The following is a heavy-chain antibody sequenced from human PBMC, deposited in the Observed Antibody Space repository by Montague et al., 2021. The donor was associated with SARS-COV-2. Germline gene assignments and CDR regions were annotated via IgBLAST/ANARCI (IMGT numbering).Heavy chain of an antibody. D-gene: IGHD3-10*01. CDR3: ARRYSGTCETFYHSMDV. V-gene: IGHV4-39*01. Sequence: SETLSLTCIVSGDSISASDYYWGWIRQPPGKGLEWIGSISDRGSATYKASLQSRLTISVDTSKNQFSLKLNFVTAADTAVYYCARRYSGTCETFYHSMDVWGRGTTVSVSS. CDR1: GDSISASDYY. J-gene: IGHJ6*03. CDR2: ISDRGSA.